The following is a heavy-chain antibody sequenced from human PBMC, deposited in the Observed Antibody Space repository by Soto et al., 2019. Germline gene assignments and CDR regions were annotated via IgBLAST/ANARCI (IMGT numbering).Heavy chain of an antibody. CDR3: ARPRSGSYRLDDYGMDV. V-gene: IGHV5-51*01. CDR1: GYRFTSYW. D-gene: IGHD3-10*01. Sequence: LKISCKGSGYRFTSYWIAWVRQMPVKGLEWMGIIYPGDSDTRYSPSFQGQATISADKSIRTAYLQWSSLKASDTAIYYCARPRSGSYRLDDYGMDVWGQGTTVTVSS. J-gene: IGHJ6*02. CDR2: IYPGDSDT.